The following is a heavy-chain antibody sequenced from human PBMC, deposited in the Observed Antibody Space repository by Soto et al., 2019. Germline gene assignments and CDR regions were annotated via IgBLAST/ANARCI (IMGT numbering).Heavy chain of an antibody. J-gene: IGHJ4*02. CDR3: ARDRDQQWSPLDY. Sequence: EVQLVESGGGLVKPGGSLRLSCAASGFTFSSYTMNWVRQAPGKGLEWVASITSYSSYINYADSVKGRFTISRDNAKNSLYLQMNSLRVEDTAVYYCARDRDQQWSPLDYWGQGTLVTVSS. CDR2: ITSYSSYI. D-gene: IGHD6-19*01. CDR1: GFTFSSYT. V-gene: IGHV3-21*01.